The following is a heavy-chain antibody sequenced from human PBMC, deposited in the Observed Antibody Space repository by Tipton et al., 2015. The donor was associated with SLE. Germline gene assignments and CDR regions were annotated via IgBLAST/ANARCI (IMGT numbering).Heavy chain of an antibody. V-gene: IGHV3-33*06. J-gene: IGHJ4*02. CDR3: AKASSIAVAGTLDY. Sequence: RSLRLSCAASGFTFSSYGMHWVRQAPGKGLEWVAVIWYDGSNKYYADSVKGRFTISRDNSKNTLYLQMNSLRAEDTAVYYCAKASSIAVAGTLDYWGQGTLVTVSS. CDR1: GFTFSSYG. CDR2: IWYDGSNK. D-gene: IGHD6-19*01.